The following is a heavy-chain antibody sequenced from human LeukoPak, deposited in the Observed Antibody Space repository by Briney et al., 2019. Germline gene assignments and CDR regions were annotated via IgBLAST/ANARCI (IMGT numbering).Heavy chain of an antibody. CDR2: IKQDGSEK. J-gene: IGHJ4*02. CDR3: ARELALYFDY. D-gene: IGHD1-1*01. V-gene: IGHV3-7*04. Sequence: GGSLRLSCEASGFTFSAYWMSWVRQAPGKGLEWVANIKQDGSEKYYVDSVKGQFTISRDNAKNSLYLQMNSLRAEDTAVYYCARELALYFDYWGQGTLVTVSS. CDR1: GFTFSAYW.